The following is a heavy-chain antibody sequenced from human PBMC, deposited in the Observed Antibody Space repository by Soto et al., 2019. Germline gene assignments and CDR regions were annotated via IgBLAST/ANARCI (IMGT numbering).Heavy chain of an antibody. CDR3: ARDPQTGYSSGWYNWFDP. V-gene: IGHV1-3*01. CDR2: INAGNGNT. D-gene: IGHD6-19*01. CDR1: GYTFTSYA. Sequence: GASVKVSCKASGYTFTSYAMHWVRQAPGQRLEWMGWINAGNGNTKYSQKFQGRVTITRDTSASTAYMELSSLRSEDTAVYYCARDPQTGYSSGWYNWFDPWGQGTLVTVSS. J-gene: IGHJ5*02.